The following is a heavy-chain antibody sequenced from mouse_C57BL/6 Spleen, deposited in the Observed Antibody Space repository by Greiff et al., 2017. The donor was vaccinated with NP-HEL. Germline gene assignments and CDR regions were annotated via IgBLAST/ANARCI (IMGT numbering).Heavy chain of an antibody. CDR2: INPNNGGT. CDR3: ARGSIWLGTLYWYFDV. D-gene: IGHD2-2*01. V-gene: IGHV1-22*01. CDR1: GYTFTDYN. Sequence: EVQLQQSGPELVKPGASVKMSCKASGYTFTDYNMHWVKQSHGKSLEWIGYINPNNGGTSYNQKFKGKATLTVNKSSSTAYMELRSLTSEDSAVYYCARGSIWLGTLYWYFDVWGTGTTVTVSS. J-gene: IGHJ1*03.